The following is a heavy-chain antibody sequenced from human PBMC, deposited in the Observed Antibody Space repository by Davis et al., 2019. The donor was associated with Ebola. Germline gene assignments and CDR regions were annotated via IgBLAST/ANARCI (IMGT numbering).Heavy chain of an antibody. V-gene: IGHV3-20*04. CDR2: INWNGGST. J-gene: IGHJ6*03. Sequence: GGSLRLSCAASGFTFDDYGMSWVRQAPGKGLEWVSGINWNGGSTGYADSVKGRFTVSRDNAKNTLYLQMNSLRVEDTAVYYCARGTIFDYYFYMDVWGTGTTVIVSS. CDR3: ARGTIFDYYFYMDV. D-gene: IGHD3-3*01. CDR1: GFTFDDYG.